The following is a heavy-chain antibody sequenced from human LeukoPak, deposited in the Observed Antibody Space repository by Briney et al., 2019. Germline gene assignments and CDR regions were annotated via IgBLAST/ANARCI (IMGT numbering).Heavy chain of an antibody. J-gene: IGHJ5*02. CDR3: ARDAGNSGYGCDL. CDR2: IRSSSET. V-gene: IGHV3-48*01. Sequence: GGSLRLSCAASGLSFGFYAMSWVRQAPGKGLEWVSHIRSSSETFYADSVKGRFTISRDNARNSLYLQMNNLRGEDTAIYYCARDAGNSGYGCDLWGQGTLVTVSS. D-gene: IGHD5-12*01. CDR1: GLSFGFYA.